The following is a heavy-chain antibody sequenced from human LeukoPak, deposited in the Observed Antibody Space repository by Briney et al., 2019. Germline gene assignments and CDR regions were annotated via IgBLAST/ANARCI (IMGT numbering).Heavy chain of an antibody. D-gene: IGHD3-9*01. V-gene: IGHV4-59*01. CDR3: AREAGYFAFDI. Sequence: SETLSLTCTVSGGSISSYYWSWIRQPPGKGLEWIGYINHSGSTNYNPSLKSRVTISVDTSKNQFSLKLSSVTAADTAVYYCAREAGYFAFDIWGQGTMVTVSS. CDR1: GGSISSYY. CDR2: INHSGST. J-gene: IGHJ3*02.